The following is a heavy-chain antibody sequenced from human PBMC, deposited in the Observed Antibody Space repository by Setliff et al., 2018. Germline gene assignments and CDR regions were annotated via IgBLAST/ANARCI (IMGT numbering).Heavy chain of an antibody. CDR1: GYTFTGYY. CDR2: INPNSGGT. D-gene: IGHD1-26*01. J-gene: IGHJ6*02. V-gene: IGHV1-2*04. CDR3: ARDLLYSGSYFGYYYGMDV. Sequence: ASVKVSCKASGYTFTGYYMHWVRQAPGQGLEWMGWINPNSGGTNYAQKFQGWVTMTRDTSISTAYMELSRLRSDDTAVYYCARDLLYSGSYFGYYYGMDVWGQGATVTVSS.